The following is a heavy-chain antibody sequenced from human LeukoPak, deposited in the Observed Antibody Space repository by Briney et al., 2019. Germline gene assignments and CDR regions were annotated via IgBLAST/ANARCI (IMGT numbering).Heavy chain of an antibody. V-gene: IGHV1-46*01. CDR1: GYTFTSYY. D-gene: IGHD3-22*01. J-gene: IGHJ4*02. CDR3: ASVSDYYDSSGTSDY. CDR2: INASGGST. Sequence: ASVKVSCKASGYTFTSYYMHWVRQAPGQGLEWMGIINASGGSTSYAQKFQGRVTMTRDTSTSTVYMELSSLRSEGTAVYYCASVSDYYDSSGTSDYWGQRTLVTVSS.